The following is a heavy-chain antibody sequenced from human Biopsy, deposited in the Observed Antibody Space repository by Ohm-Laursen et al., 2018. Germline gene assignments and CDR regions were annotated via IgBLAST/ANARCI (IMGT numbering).Heavy chain of an antibody. V-gene: IGHV3-23*01. CDR2: ISASDDSK. Sequence: SLRLSCAASGFIFKSYAMSWVRQAPGKGLEWVSSISASDDSKYYGDSVKGRFTISRDSSTNTLYLQMNGLRADDTAVYYCATGPVQMVYANLRGEFASWGQGALVTVSS. J-gene: IGHJ5*02. D-gene: IGHD2-8*01. CDR1: GFIFKSYA. CDR3: ATGPVQMVYANLRGEFAS.